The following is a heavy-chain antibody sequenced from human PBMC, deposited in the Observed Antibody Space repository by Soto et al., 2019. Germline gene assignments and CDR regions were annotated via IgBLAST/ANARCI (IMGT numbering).Heavy chain of an antibody. CDR1: GGTFSSYT. CDR3: ARETVTSVLIDYYYGMDV. Sequence: QVQLVQSGAEVKKPGSSVKVSCKASGGTFSSYTISWVRQAPGQGLEWMGRIIPILGIANYAQKFQGRVTITADKSTSTAYMELSSLRSEDTAVYYCARETVTSVLIDYYYGMDVWGQGTTVTVSS. D-gene: IGHD1-20*01. J-gene: IGHJ6*02. V-gene: IGHV1-69*08. CDR2: IIPILGIA.